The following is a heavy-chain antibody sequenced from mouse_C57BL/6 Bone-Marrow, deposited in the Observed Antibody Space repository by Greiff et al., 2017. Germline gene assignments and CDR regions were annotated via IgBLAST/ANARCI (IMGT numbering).Heavy chain of an antibody. CDR2: IYPGSGST. CDR1: GYTFTSYW. D-gene: IGHD2-5*01. V-gene: IGHV1-55*01. CDR3: AKRDRSNDWYFDV. Sequence: QVQLKQSGAELVKPGASVKMSCKASGYTFTSYWIPWVKQRPGQGLEWIGDIYPGSGSTNYNEKFKSKDTMTVDTAASTAYMQLSSLTSEDSADYDCAKRDRSNDWYFDVWGRGTTVTVSS. J-gene: IGHJ1*03.